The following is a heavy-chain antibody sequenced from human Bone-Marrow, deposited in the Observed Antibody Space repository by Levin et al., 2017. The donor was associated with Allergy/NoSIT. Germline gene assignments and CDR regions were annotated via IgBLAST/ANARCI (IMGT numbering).Heavy chain of an antibody. CDR2: IKNKPNFYYT. CDR1: GFTFSDHY. CDR3: TRIRLITTTGGRPFDY. J-gene: IGHJ4*02. V-gene: IGHV3-72*01. Sequence: LSLTCAASGFTFSDHYMDWVRQAPGKGLEWIGRIKNKPNFYYTEYAASVKGRFTISRDDSKNTLYLQMNSLRTEDTAVYYCTRIRLITTTGGRPFDYWGQGTLVTVSS. D-gene: IGHD1-1*01.